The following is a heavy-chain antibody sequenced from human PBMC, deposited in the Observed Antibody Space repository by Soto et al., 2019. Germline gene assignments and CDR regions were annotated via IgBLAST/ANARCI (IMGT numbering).Heavy chain of an antibody. V-gene: IGHV6-1*01. D-gene: IGHD4-17*01. Sequence: SQTLSLTCAISGDSVSSNSAAWNWIRQSPSRGLEWLGRTYYRSKWYNDYAVSVKSRITINPDTSKNQFSLQLNSVTPEDTAVYYCARARTTLGAAVYYYYGMDVWGQGTTVTVSS. CDR3: ARARTTLGAAVYYYYGMDV. CDR1: GDSVSSNSAA. CDR2: TYYRSKWYN. J-gene: IGHJ6*02.